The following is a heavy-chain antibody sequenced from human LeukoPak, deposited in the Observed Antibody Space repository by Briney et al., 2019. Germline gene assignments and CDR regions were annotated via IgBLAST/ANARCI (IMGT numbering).Heavy chain of an antibody. CDR2: FDPEDGET. D-gene: IGHD3-9*01. CDR3: ATILRYFDWLRD. Sequence: ASVKVSCKVSGYTLTELSMHWVRQAPGKGLEWMGGFDPEDGETIHAQKFQGRVTMTEDTSTDTAYMELSSLRSEDTAVYYCATILRYFDWLRDWGQGTLVTVSS. V-gene: IGHV1-24*01. CDR1: GYTLTELS. J-gene: IGHJ4*02.